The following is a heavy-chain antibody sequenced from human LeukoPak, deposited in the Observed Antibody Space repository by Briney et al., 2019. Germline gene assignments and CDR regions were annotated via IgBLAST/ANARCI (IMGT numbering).Heavy chain of an antibody. D-gene: IGHD1-1*01. Sequence: PSETLSLTCTVSGASISTYYWSWIRQTPVKGLEWIGYISYSENTKYNPSLRSRVTISADTSRNQFSLRLRSVTAADTAVYYCARELDWFDPWGQGTLVTVSS. V-gene: IGHV4-59*01. J-gene: IGHJ5*02. CDR1: GASISTYY. CDR3: ARELDWFDP. CDR2: ISYSENT.